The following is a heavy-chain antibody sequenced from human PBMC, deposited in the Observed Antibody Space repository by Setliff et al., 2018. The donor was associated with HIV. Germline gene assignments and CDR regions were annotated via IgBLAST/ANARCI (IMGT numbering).Heavy chain of an antibody. CDR3: ARHDSGGYYSLDY. D-gene: IGHD3-22*01. V-gene: IGHV4-34*01. CDR1: GGSFRGYY. CDR2: INHSGST. J-gene: IGHJ4*02. Sequence: PSETLSLTCAVYGGSFRGYYWSWIRQPPGKGLEWIGEINHSGSTNYNPSLKSRVTISVDTSKNQFSLKLSSVTAADTAVYYCARHDSGGYYSLDYWGQGTLVTVSS.